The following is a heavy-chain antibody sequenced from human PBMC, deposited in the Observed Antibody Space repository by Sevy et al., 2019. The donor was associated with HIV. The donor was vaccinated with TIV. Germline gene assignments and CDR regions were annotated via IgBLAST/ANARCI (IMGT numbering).Heavy chain of an antibody. J-gene: IGHJ6*02. Sequence: GGSLRLSCAASGFTFSNYWMSWVRQAPGKGLEWVANIKRDGSEKYYVASVKGRFTISRDNAKNSLYLQMNSLRAEDTAVYYCARDCSSTSCLWGMDVWGQGTTVTVS. D-gene: IGHD2-2*01. V-gene: IGHV3-7*03. CDR3: ARDCSSTSCLWGMDV. CDR2: IKRDGSEK. CDR1: GFTFSNYW.